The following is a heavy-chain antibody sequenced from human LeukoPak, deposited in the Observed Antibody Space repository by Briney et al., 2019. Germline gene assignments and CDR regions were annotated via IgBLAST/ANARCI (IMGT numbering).Heavy chain of an antibody. CDR3: ANGGDDYDFWSGLSSWFDP. CDR2: IIPIFGTA. D-gene: IGHD3-3*01. V-gene: IGHV1-69*05. J-gene: IGHJ5*02. Sequence: SVKVSCKASGGTFSSYAISWVRQAPGQGLEWMAGIIPIFGTANYAQKFQGRVTITTDESTSTAYMELSSLRSEDTAVYYCANGGDDYDFWSGLSSWFDPWGQGTLVTVPS. CDR1: GGTFSSYA.